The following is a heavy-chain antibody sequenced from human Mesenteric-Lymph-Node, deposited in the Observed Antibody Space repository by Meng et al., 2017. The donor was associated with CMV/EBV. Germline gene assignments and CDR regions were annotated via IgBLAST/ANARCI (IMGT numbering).Heavy chain of an antibody. J-gene: IGHJ6*02. Sequence: SCAASGFTFSRYSVNWIRQAPGKGLEWVSSLSSDNNYINYADSVQGRFTISRDNAKSSLYLQMNSLRVDDTAVYYCARAGYDFRSGYYGMDVWGQGTTVTVSS. CDR1: GFTFSRYS. V-gene: IGHV3-21*01. D-gene: IGHD3-3*01. CDR3: ARAGYDFRSGYYGMDV. CDR2: LSSDNNYI.